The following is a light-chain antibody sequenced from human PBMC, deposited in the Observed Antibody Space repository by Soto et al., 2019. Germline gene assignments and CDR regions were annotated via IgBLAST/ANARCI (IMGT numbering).Light chain of an antibody. Sequence: EIVLTQSPATLSVSPGERATLFCRASQGISTLLAWYQQKPGQAPRLLIYAASTRAAGIPARFSGSGSGTDFTLTISSLQSEDFAIYYCQQYYDWPITFGQGTRLDNK. CDR1: QGISTL. CDR2: AAS. CDR3: QQYYDWPIT. V-gene: IGKV3-15*01. J-gene: IGKJ5*01.